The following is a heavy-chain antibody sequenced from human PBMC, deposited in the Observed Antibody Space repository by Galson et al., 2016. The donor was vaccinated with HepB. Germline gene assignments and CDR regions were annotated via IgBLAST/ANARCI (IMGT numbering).Heavy chain of an antibody. J-gene: IGHJ3*02. Sequence: LTCTVSGASISSGDYFWSWIRQHPGKGLEWIGYIYYSGSTFYNPTLKSRINISLDTSKNQFSLKLTSVTAADTAVYYCARDNGDYGDALDIWGQGRVVTVSS. D-gene: IGHD4-17*01. CDR1: GASISSGDYF. V-gene: IGHV4-31*03. CDR3: ARDNGDYGDALDI. CDR2: IYYSGST.